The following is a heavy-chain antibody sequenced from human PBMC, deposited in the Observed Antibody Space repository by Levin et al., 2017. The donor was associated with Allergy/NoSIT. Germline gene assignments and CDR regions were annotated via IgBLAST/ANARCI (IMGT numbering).Heavy chain of an antibody. CDR3: AKDLSIGSSWYTAKYYYYGMDV. J-gene: IGHJ6*02. D-gene: IGHD6-13*01. V-gene: IGHV3-23*01. CDR1: GFTFSSYA. Sequence: PGGSLRLSCAASGFTFSSYAMSWVRQAPGKGLEWVSAISGSGGSTYYADSVKGRFTISRDNSKNTLYLQMNSLRAEDTAVYYCAKDLSIGSSWYTAKYYYYGMDVWGQGTTVTVSS. CDR2: ISGSGGST.